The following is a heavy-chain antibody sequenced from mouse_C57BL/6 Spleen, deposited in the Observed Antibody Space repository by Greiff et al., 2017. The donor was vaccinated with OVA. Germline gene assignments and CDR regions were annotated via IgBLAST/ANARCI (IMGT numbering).Heavy chain of an antibody. Sequence: QVQLQQPGAELVRPWSSVKLSCKASGYTFTSYWLHWVKQRPIQGLEWIGNIDPSASDTPYNQKFKDKATLTVDKSSSTAYMQLSSLTSEDSAVYYCARGGNWGRFAYWGQGTLVTVSA. CDR2: IDPSASDT. J-gene: IGHJ3*01. V-gene: IGHV1-52*01. CDR1: GYTFTSYW. D-gene: IGHD4-1*01. CDR3: ARGGNWGRFAY.